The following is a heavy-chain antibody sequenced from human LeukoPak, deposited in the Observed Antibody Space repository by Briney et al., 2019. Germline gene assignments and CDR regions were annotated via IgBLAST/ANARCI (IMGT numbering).Heavy chain of an antibody. CDR3: ARVGPIAARLGGDAFDI. CDR1: GGSISSYY. CDR2: IYYSGST. Sequence: SETLSLTCTVSGGSISSYYWSWIRQPPGKGLEWIGYIYYSGSTNYNPSLKSRVTISVDTSKNQFSLKLSSVTAADTAVYYCARVGPIAARLGGDAFDIWGQGTMVTVSS. V-gene: IGHV4-59*01. J-gene: IGHJ3*02. D-gene: IGHD6-6*01.